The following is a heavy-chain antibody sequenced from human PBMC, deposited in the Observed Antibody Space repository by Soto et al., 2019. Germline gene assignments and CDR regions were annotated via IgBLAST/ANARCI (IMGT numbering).Heavy chain of an antibody. Sequence: ASVKVSCKASGGTFSSYTISWVRQAPGQGLEWMGWINPKSGGTNCAQKFQDWVTMTRDTSINTAYMEMSSLKSDDTAVYYCARVQTRDGYNFVYAYWGQGALVTVSS. CDR2: INPKSGGT. CDR3: ARVQTRDGYNFVYAY. J-gene: IGHJ4*02. CDR1: GGTFSSYT. V-gene: IGHV1-2*04. D-gene: IGHD5-12*01.